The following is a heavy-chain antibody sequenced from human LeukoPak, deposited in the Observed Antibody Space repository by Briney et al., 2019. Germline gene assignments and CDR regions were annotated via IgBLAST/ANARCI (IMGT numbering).Heavy chain of an antibody. Sequence: PGGSLRLSCAASGFTFSSYAMSWVRQAPGKGLEWVSAISGSGGSTYYADSVKGRFTISRDNSKNTLYLQMNSLRAEDTAVYYCAKDYLTIFGVVIDPYYYMDVWGKGTTVTVSS. V-gene: IGHV3-23*01. D-gene: IGHD3-3*01. CDR3: AKDYLTIFGVVIDPYYYMDV. J-gene: IGHJ6*03. CDR1: GFTFSSYA. CDR2: ISGSGGST.